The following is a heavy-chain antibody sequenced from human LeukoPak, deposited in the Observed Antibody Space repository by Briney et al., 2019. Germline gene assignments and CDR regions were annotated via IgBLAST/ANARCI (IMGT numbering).Heavy chain of an antibody. D-gene: IGHD3-9*01. CDR1: GGSLSGYY. CDR3: ARADILTGYYPGDWFDP. J-gene: IGHJ5*02. V-gene: IGHV4-34*01. CDR2: INHSGST. Sequence: SETLSLTCAVYGGSLSGYYWSWIRQPPGKGLEWIGEINHSGSTNYNPSLKSRVTISVDTSKNQFSLKLSSVTAADTAVYYCARADILTGYYPGDWFDPWGQGTLVTVSS.